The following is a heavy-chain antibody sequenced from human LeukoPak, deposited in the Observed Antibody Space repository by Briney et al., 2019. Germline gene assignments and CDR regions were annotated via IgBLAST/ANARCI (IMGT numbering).Heavy chain of an antibody. Sequence: GGSLRLSCAASGFTFSSYAMHWVRQAPGKGLEYVSAISSNGGSTYYANSVKGRFTISRDNSKNTLYLQMGSLRAEDMAVYYCARELRYFDWXLFDYWGQGXLVTVSS. J-gene: IGHJ4*02. CDR1: GFTFSSYA. D-gene: IGHD3-9*01. CDR3: ARELRYFDWXLFDY. CDR2: ISSNGGST. V-gene: IGHV3-64*01.